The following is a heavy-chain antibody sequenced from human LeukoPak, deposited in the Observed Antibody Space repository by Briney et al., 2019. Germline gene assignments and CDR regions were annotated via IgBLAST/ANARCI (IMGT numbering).Heavy chain of an antibody. J-gene: IGHJ4*02. D-gene: IGHD2-15*01. V-gene: IGHV1-2*02. CDR1: GYTFTGYY. CDR3: GRGTIAVVAADLRTDQ. Sequence: ASVKVSCKASGYTFTGYYMHWIRQAPGHGLEWMAWINPNSGGTNSAQKFQGRVTMTRDTSISTAYMELSSLTFDDTAVYYCGRGTIAVVAADLRTDQWGQGTLALVS. CDR2: INPNSGGT.